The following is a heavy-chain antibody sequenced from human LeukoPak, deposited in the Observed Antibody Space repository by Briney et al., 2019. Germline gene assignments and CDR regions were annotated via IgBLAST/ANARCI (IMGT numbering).Heavy chain of an antibody. CDR1: GFTFTNYW. CDR3: ARHWWHGLDI. Sequence: GGSLRLSCAASGFTFTNYWLTWVRQAPGKGLEWVANINQDGSGESYVDSVKGRFTISRDNAKNSVSLQMHGLRVEDTAVYYCARHWWHGLDIWGHGALVTVSS. J-gene: IGHJ3*02. CDR2: INQDGSGE. V-gene: IGHV3-7*01. D-gene: IGHD2-8*02.